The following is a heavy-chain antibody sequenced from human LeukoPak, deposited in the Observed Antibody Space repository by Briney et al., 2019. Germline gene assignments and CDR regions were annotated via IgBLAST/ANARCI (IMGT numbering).Heavy chain of an antibody. CDR3: AKKLVGGGWPFDY. Sequence: GGSLRLSCAASGFTFGSYWMTWVRQAPGKGLEWVSAISGSGGSTYYADSVKGRFTISRDNSKNTLYVQMNSLRAEDTAVYYCAKKLVGGGWPFDYWGQGTLVTVSS. CDR1: GFTFGSYW. D-gene: IGHD6-19*01. CDR2: ISGSGGST. J-gene: IGHJ4*02. V-gene: IGHV3-23*01.